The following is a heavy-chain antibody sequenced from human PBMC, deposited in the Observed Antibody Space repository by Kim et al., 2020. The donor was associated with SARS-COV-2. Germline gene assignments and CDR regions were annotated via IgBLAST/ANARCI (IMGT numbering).Heavy chain of an antibody. V-gene: IGHV3-7*01. CDR2: IKQDGSET. D-gene: IGHD3-22*01. Sequence: GGSLRLSCAASGFTFSTYWMTWVRQAPRKGLEWVANIKQDGSETYYVDSVKGRFTISRDNAKNSLYLQMNSLRAEDTAVYYCARSTRRSDDDSSRYRDLGIWGQGTVVTVSS. CDR3: ARSTRRSDDDSSRYRDLGI. CDR1: GFTFSTYW. J-gene: IGHJ3*02.